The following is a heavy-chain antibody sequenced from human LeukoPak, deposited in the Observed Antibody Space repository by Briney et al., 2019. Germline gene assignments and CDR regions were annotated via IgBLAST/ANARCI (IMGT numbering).Heavy chain of an antibody. CDR1: GGTLSSYA. CDR2: IIPIFGTA. Sequence: SVKVSRKASGGTLSSYAISWVRQAPGQGLEWMGGIIPIFGTANYAQNFQGRVTMTADESTSTAYMELSSLRSEDTAVYYCASRISGIAVALSYYYYMDVWGKGTTVTVSS. D-gene: IGHD6-19*01. CDR3: ASRISGIAVALSYYYYMDV. V-gene: IGHV1-69*01. J-gene: IGHJ6*03.